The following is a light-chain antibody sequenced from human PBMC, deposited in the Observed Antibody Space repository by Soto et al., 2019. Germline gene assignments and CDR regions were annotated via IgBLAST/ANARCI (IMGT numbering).Light chain of an antibody. CDR2: LAS. V-gene: IGKV1-27*01. CDR1: QGISNY. J-gene: IGKJ4*01. CDR3: QKYNSAPLT. Sequence: DIQMTQSPSSLSASVGDRVTITCRASQGISNYVAWYQQKPGEVPKLLIYLASTLQSGFPSRFSGSGSGTVFTLTISSLQPENVATYYFQKYNSAPLTFGGGTKVEIK.